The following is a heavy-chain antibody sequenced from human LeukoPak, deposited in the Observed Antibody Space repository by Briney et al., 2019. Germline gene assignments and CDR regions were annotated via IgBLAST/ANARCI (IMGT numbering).Heavy chain of an antibody. V-gene: IGHV3-23*01. CDR1: GFTFSSYA. J-gene: IGHJ4*02. CDR3: AKAQSDYDIFIWSGAGPYFDY. CDR2: ISGSGGST. D-gene: IGHD3-9*01. Sequence: GGSLRLSCAASGFTFSSYAMSWVRQAPGKGLEWVSAISGSGGSTYYADSVKGRFTISRDNSKNTLYLQMNSLRAEDTAVYYCAKAQSDYDIFIWSGAGPYFDYWGQGTLVTVSS.